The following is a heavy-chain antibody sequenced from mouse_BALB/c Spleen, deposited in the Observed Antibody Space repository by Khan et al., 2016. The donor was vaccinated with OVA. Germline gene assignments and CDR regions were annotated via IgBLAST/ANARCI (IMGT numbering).Heavy chain of an antibody. CDR3: ASHLTGSFAY. Sequence: EVELVESGGDLVKPGGSLKLSCAASGFTFSSYSMSWVRQTPDKRLEWVATISTGGDYTYYPDNVKGRFIISRDDAKNTLYLQMSSQKSEDTAMYYCASHLTGSFAYWGQGTLVTVSA. D-gene: IGHD4-1*01. J-gene: IGHJ3*01. CDR1: GFTFSSYS. V-gene: IGHV5-6*01. CDR2: ISTGGDYT.